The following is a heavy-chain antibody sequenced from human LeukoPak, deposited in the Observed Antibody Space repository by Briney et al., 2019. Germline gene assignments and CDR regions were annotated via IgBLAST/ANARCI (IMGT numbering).Heavy chain of an antibody. CDR1: GFSLSTTGVG. CDR2: IYWDDDK. CDR3: AQRRDGYYDFDY. J-gene: IGHJ4*02. Sequence: SGPTLVKPTQTLTLTCTFSGFSLSTTGVGVAWIRQPPGKALEWLALIYWDDDKRYSPSLKSRLTITKDTSKNQVVLTMTNMDPVDTATYHCAQRRDGYYDFDYWGQGTLVTVSS. D-gene: IGHD5-24*01. V-gene: IGHV2-5*02.